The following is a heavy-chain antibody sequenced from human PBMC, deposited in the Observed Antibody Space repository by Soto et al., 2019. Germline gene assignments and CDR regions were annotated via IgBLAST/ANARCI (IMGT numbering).Heavy chain of an antibody. V-gene: IGHV3-30-3*01. J-gene: IGHJ4*02. CDR3: ARAPYSSGWFDY. Sequence: GGSLRLSCAASGFTFSSYAMHWVRQAPGKGLEWVAVISYDGSNKYYADSVKGRFTISRDNSKNTLYLQMNSLRAEDTAVYYCARAPYSSGWFDYWGQGTLVTVSS. D-gene: IGHD6-19*01. CDR1: GFTFSSYA. CDR2: ISYDGSNK.